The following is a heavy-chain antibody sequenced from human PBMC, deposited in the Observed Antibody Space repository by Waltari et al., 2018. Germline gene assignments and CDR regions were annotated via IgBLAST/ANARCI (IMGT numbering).Heavy chain of an antibody. D-gene: IGHD4-4*01. CDR1: GFTFSSYW. Sequence: EVQLVESGGGLVQPGGSLRVSCAASGFTFSSYWMSWVRQAPGKGLEWVANIKQDGSEKYYVDSVKGRFTISRDNAKNSLYLQMNSLRAEDTAVYYCARAGLHGAFDIWGQGTMVTVSS. CDR3: ARAGLHGAFDI. V-gene: IGHV3-7*01. J-gene: IGHJ3*02. CDR2: IKQDGSEK.